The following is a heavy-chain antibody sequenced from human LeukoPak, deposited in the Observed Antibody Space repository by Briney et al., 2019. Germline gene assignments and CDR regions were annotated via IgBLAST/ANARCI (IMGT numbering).Heavy chain of an antibody. CDR2: IYTSGST. D-gene: IGHD3-22*01. V-gene: IGHV4-61*02. Sequence: PSQSLSLTCTVSGGSISSGSYYWGWIRQPAGKGLEWIGRIYTSGSTNYNPSLKSRVTISVDTSKNQFSLKLSSVTAADMAVYYCARGGRYYGSSGHYSIDYWGQGTLVTVSS. CDR3: ARGGRYYGSSGHYSIDY. J-gene: IGHJ4*02. CDR1: GGSISSGSYY.